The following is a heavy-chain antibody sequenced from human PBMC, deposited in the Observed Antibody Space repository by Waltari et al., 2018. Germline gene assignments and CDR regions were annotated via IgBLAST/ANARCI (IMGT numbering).Heavy chain of an antibody. V-gene: IGHV3-9*01. J-gene: IGHJ4*02. CDR1: GFTFDDYA. Sequence: EVQLVESGGGLVQPGRSLRLSCAASGFTFDDYAMHWVRQAPGKGLGWVSGISWNSGSIGYADSVKGRLTSSRDNAKNSLYLQMNSLRAEDTALYYCTKATAYDILTGYPFDYWGQGTLVTVSS. D-gene: IGHD3-9*01. CDR3: TKATAYDILTGYPFDY. CDR2: ISWNSGSI.